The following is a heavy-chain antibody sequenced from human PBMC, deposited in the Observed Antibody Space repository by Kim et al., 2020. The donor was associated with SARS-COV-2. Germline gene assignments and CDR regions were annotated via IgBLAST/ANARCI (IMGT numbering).Heavy chain of an antibody. V-gene: IGHV3-30*04. Sequence: GGSLRLSCAASGFTFNYYALHWVRQAPGKGLEWVAVVSHDGSNKFYADSVKGRFTISRDNSKNTVYLQMNSLIPEDTAVYYCARGPAADLLFDYWGQGTLVTVSS. CDR2: VSHDGSNK. CDR3: ARGPAADLLFDY. D-gene: IGHD6-13*01. CDR1: GFTFNYYA. J-gene: IGHJ4*02.